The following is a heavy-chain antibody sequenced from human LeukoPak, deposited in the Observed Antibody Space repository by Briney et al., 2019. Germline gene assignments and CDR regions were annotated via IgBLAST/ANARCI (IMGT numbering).Heavy chain of an antibody. CDR3: ARGGSGSYGDY. V-gene: IGHV4-59*01. CDR2: IYYSGST. CDR1: GGSISSYY. J-gene: IGHJ4*02. D-gene: IGHD1-26*01. Sequence: PSQTLSLTCTVSGGSISSYYWSWIRQPPGKGLEWIGYIYYSGSTNYNPSLKSRVTISVDTSKNQFSLKLSSVTAADTAVYYCARGGSGSYGDYWGQGTLVTVSS.